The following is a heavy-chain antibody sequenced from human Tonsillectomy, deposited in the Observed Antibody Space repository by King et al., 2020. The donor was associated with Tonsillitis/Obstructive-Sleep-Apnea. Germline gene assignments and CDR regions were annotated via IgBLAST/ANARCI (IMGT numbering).Heavy chain of an antibody. Sequence: VQLVQSGGEVKKPGALVRVSCKTSGYTFTTYGISWVRQAAGQGLEWMGWISGYDANTKYAQRFQGRVIMTTDTSTTTAYMELRSLRFDDTAVYYCARGRGSWSSSWYYFDYWGQGTMVAVSS. J-gene: IGHJ4*02. CDR3: ARGRGSWSSSWYYFDY. D-gene: IGHD6-13*01. CDR1: GYTFTTYG. CDR2: ISGYDANT. V-gene: IGHV1-18*01.